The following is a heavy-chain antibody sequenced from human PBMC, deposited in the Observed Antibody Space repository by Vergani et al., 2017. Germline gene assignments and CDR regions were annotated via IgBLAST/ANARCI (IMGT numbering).Heavy chain of an antibody. J-gene: IGHJ3*01. D-gene: IGHD3-10*01. CDR2: FSASGNA. V-gene: IGHV4-61*02. CDR1: GGSISAGYYF. CDR3: ARRSGGYYSGSKVHPLRTAFDV. Sequence: QVQLQASGPGRVKPSQTLSLTCTMSGGSISAGYYFWSWIRQPAGKGLEWLGHFSASGNASHSPSLKTRVSMSVDTSKNQFSRTVTSVTAADTAIYFCARRSGGYYSGSKVHPLRTAFDVWGHGTVVTVSS.